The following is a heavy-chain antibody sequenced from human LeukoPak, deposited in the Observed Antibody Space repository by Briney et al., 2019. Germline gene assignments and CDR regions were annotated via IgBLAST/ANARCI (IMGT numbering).Heavy chain of an antibody. Sequence: GGSLRLSCAASGFTFVSYWMSWVRQAPGKGLEWVANINEDGSKKYYVDSVKGRFTISRDNAKNSLYLQLNSLRAADTAVYYCARDDAVAGGFLDYWGQGTLVTVSS. J-gene: IGHJ4*02. CDR1: GFTFVSYW. CDR3: ARDDAVAGGFLDY. V-gene: IGHV3-7*03. D-gene: IGHD6-19*01. CDR2: INEDGSKK.